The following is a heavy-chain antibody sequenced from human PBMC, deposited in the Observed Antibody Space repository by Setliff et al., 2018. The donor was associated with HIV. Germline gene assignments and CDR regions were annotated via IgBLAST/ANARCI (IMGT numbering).Heavy chain of an antibody. Sequence: SETLSLTCTVSGGSISSGSYYWSWIRQPAGKGLEWIGHIYTSGSTNYNPSLKSRVTISVDTSKNQFSLKLSSVTAADTAVYYCARGAASYYYYMDVWGKGTTVTVSS. CDR3: ARGAASYYYYMDV. J-gene: IGHJ6*03. CDR1: GGSISSGSYY. CDR2: IYTSGST. D-gene: IGHD6-25*01. V-gene: IGHV4-61*09.